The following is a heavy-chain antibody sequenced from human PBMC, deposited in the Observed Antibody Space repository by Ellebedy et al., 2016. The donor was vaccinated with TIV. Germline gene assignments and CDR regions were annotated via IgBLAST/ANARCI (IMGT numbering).Heavy chain of an antibody. CDR3: ARARGGCSGDGCYSDFDF. CDR1: GYSFTTFT. J-gene: IGHJ4*02. D-gene: IGHD2-15*01. CDR2: INPDNGDT. V-gene: IGHV1-3*01. Sequence: AASVKVSCKASGYSFTTFTIHWVRQAPGQRPAWMGWINPDNGDTKHSQKFQARVTITRDTFPSTAYMELSSLRSEDTAVYHCARARGGCSGDGCYSDFDFWGQGTLVTVSS.